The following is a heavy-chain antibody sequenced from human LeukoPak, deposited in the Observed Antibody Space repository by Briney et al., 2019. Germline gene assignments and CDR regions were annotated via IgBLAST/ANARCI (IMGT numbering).Heavy chain of an antibody. V-gene: IGHV3-30-3*01. D-gene: IGHD6-6*01. J-gene: IGHJ6*02. CDR2: TSDGGDTK. Sequence: GGSLRLSCTASGFTFSSYVMHWVRQAPSKGLEGVAVTSDGGDTKYYADSVEGRFTISRDNSKNTLYLQMNSLRAEDTAVYYCAKGFYSSSSFFNYYYYGMDVWGQETTVTVSS. CDR3: AKGFYSSSSFFNYYYYGMDV. CDR1: GFTFSSYV.